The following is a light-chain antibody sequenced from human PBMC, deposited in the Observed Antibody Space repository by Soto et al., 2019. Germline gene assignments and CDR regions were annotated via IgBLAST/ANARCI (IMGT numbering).Light chain of an antibody. CDR3: CSDAGTSSYL. CDR2: EVA. V-gene: IGLV2-23*02. CDR1: KIDLGSFNF. J-gene: IGLJ1*01. Sequence: QSVLTQPASVSGSPGQSITISCTRSKIDLGSFNFVSWYQQHPGKAPKVMIYEVAKRPSGISDRFSGSKSGNTASLTISGLQVEDEADYYCCSDAGTSSYLFGTGTKVTVL.